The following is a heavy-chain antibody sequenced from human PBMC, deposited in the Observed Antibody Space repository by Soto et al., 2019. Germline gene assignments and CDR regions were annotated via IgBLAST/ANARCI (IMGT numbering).Heavy chain of an antibody. CDR2: ISYDGSNK. Sequence: RLSCAASGFTLSSYAMHWVRQAPGKGLEWVAVISYDGSNKYYADSVKGRFTISRDNSKNTLYLQMNSLRAEDTAVYYCARGRYFDWLLTIYGMDVWGQGTTVTVSS. V-gene: IGHV3-30-3*01. CDR3: ARGRYFDWLLTIYGMDV. D-gene: IGHD3-9*01. J-gene: IGHJ6*02. CDR1: GFTLSSYA.